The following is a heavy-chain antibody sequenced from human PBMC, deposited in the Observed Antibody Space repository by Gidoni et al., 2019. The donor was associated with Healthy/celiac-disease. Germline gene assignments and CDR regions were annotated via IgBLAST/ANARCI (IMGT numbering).Heavy chain of an antibody. Sequence: QVQLVASGGGVVQPGRSLRLSCAASGFPFSRYGMHWVRQAPGKGLEGVEGISYDGSNKYYADSVKGRFTISRDNSKNTLYLQMNSLRAEDTAVYYCAKAGDGWYYYGSGSSMLDYWGQGTLVTVSS. CDR1: GFPFSRYG. CDR2: ISYDGSNK. V-gene: IGHV3-30*18. J-gene: IGHJ4*02. CDR3: AKAGDGWYYYGSGSSMLDY. D-gene: IGHD3-10*01.